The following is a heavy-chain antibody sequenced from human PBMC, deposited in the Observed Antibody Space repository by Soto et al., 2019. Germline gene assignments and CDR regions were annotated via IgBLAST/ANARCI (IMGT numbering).Heavy chain of an antibody. V-gene: IGHV3-43*01. J-gene: IGHJ6*02. CDR2: ISWDGGKT. Sequence: PGGSLRLSCAASGFTFVDYTMPWVRQAPGKSLELVSLISWDGGKTYYADSVKGRFTISRDNSKNSLHLQMNSLTTEDSASYYCAKDRAAVTGAYYYYAMDVWGQGTTVTVSS. CDR3: AKDRAAVTGAYYYYAMDV. D-gene: IGHD6-19*01. CDR1: GFTFVDYT.